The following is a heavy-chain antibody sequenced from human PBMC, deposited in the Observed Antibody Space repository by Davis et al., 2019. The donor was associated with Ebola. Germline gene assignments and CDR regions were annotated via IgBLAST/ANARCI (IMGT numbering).Heavy chain of an antibody. Sequence: ASVKVSCKASGNKFTNYKIHWVRQAPGQGLEWLGMINPSAGSTSYALKFQGRLTMTRDTSTNNVSMDLSSLTFEDTAVYYCARGTGDGSCDYWGQGALVTVSS. J-gene: IGHJ4*02. D-gene: IGHD7-27*01. V-gene: IGHV1-46*01. CDR3: ARGTGDGSCDY. CDR1: GNKFTNYK. CDR2: INPSAGST.